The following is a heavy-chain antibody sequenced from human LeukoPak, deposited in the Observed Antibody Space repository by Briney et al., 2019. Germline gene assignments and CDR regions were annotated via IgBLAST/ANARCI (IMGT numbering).Heavy chain of an antibody. Sequence: GGSLRLSCAASGFTFSSYAMHWARQAPGKGLEWVAVISYDGSSKYYADSVKGRFTISRDNSINALYPQMNSLRLEDTAVYYCVGEIGPRSFDYWGQGTLVTVSS. CDR1: GFTFSSYA. CDR3: VGEIGPRSFDY. J-gene: IGHJ4*02. CDR2: ISYDGSSK. V-gene: IGHV3-30-3*01. D-gene: IGHD3-16*01.